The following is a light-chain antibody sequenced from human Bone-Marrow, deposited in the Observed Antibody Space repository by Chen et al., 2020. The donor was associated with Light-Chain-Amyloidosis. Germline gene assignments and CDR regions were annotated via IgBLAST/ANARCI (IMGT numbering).Light chain of an antibody. Sequence: SYVLTQPSSVSVAPGQTAPIACGGNNIGSTSVHWYQQTPGQAPLLVVYDDSVRPSGIPERLSGSNSGNTATLTISRVEAGDEADYYCQVWDRSSDRPVFGGGTKLTVL. V-gene: IGLV3-21*02. CDR1: NIGSTS. J-gene: IGLJ3*02. CDR2: DDS. CDR3: QVWDRSSDRPV.